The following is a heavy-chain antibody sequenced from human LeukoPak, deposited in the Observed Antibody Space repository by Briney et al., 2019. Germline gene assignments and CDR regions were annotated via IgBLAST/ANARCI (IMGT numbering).Heavy chain of an antibody. CDR1: GFTFSSYA. V-gene: IGHV3-23*01. Sequence: GGSLRLSCAASGFTFSSYAMSWVRQAPGKGLEWVSAISTSGDSSYYADSVKGRFTISRDNSKSTLYLQMNSLRAEDTAVYYCAKRTYYDFWSGYPDSWGQGTLVTVSS. J-gene: IGHJ4*02. CDR2: ISTSGDSS. D-gene: IGHD3-3*01. CDR3: AKRTYYDFWSGYPDS.